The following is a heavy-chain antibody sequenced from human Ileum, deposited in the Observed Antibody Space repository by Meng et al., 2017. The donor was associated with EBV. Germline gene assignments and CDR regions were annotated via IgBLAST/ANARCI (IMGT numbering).Heavy chain of an antibody. CDR2: ISSSGNPT. CDR3: ASLAP. Sequence: AQLVESGAGLCKPGGSLSLCCSASGISFSDYYMNWNRQCPEKGLEWITYISSSGNPTYYVDSAKGRFTISRDNGKNSVYLQMDSLRVEDTAVYYCASLAPWGQGTLVTVSS. J-gene: IGHJ5*02. CDR1: GISFSDYY. V-gene: IGHV3-11*01.